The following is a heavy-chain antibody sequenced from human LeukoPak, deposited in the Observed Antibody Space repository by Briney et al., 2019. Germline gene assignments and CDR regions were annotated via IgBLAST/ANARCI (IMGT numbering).Heavy chain of an antibody. Sequence: PSETLSLTCTVSGDSISGYYWSWIRQPAGKGLEWIGRIYTSGSTNYNPSLESRVTMSADTSKNQFSLKLSSVTAADTAVYYCARDVVVVRDDILTGADAFDIWGQGTMVTVSS. CDR1: GDSISGYY. J-gene: IGHJ3*02. CDR2: IYTSGST. V-gene: IGHV4-4*07. D-gene: IGHD3-9*01. CDR3: ARDVVVVRDDILTGADAFDI.